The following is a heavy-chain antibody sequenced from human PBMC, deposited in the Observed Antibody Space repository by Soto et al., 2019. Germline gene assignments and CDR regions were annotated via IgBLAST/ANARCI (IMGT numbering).Heavy chain of an antibody. CDR3: ARWPDGYYYYGMDV. V-gene: IGHV1-8*01. CDR1: GYTFTSYD. CDR2: MNPNSGNT. J-gene: IGHJ6*02. Sequence: QVQLVQSGAEVKKPGASVKVSCKASGYTFTSYDINWVRQATGQGLEWMGWMNPNSGNTGYAQKFQGRVTMTMNTSISTAYIELSSLRSEDTAVYYCARWPDGYYYYGMDVWGQGTTVTVSS.